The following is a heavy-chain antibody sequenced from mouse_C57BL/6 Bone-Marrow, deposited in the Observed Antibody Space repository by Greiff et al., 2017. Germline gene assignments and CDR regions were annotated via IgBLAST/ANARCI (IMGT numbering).Heavy chain of an antibody. CDR2: IYPGSGST. Sequence: QVQLQQSGAELVKPGASVKMSCKASGYTFTSYWITWVKQRPGQGLEWIGDIYPGSGSTNYNEKFKSKATLTVDKSSSTAYMQLSSLTSEDSAVYYCATDSAGPGWFAYWGQGTLVTVSA. J-gene: IGHJ3*01. CDR1: GYTFTSYW. CDR3: ATDSAGPGWFAY. V-gene: IGHV1-55*01. D-gene: IGHD3-2*02.